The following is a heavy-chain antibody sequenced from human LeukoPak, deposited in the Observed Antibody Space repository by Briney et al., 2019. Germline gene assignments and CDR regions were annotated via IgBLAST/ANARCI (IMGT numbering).Heavy chain of an antibody. J-gene: IGHJ4*02. CDR3: VKSPGSGWPV. CDR1: GFTFSSFA. V-gene: IGHV3-64D*06. D-gene: IGHD6-19*01. Sequence: GGSLRLSCAASGFTFSSFAMHWVRQAPGKGLEYLSAIYSDGSRTYYADSVKGRFTISRDNSKNTPYFEMSSLRVEDTAVYYCVKSPGSGWPVWGQGTLLTVSS. CDR2: IYSDGSRT.